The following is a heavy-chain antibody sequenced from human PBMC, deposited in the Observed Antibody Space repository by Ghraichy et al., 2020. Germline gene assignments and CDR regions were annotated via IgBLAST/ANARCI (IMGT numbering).Heavy chain of an antibody. V-gene: IGHV3-23*01. CDR2: ISGSGGST. CDR3: AKVPTLFVPAAFHYAFDI. J-gene: IGHJ3*02. D-gene: IGHD2-2*01. CDR1: GFTFSSYA. Sequence: GGSLRLSCAASGFTFSSYAMSWVRQAPGKGLEWVSAISGSGGSTYYADSVKGRFTISRDNSKNTLYLQMNSLRAEDTAVYYCAKVPTLFVPAAFHYAFDIWGQGTMVTVSS.